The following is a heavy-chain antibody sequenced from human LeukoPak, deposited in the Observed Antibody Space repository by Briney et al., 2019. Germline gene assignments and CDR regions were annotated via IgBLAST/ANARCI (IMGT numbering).Heavy chain of an antibody. CDR3: ARLRRTAYFDY. J-gene: IGHJ4*02. Sequence: SETLSLTCTVSGDSISGYHWSWIRQPPGKVLERIGYIYSSGSTNYTPSLKSRVSISVDTSKNQFSLKLSSVTAADTAVYHCARLRRTAYFDYWGQGTLVTVSS. CDR2: IYSSGST. CDR1: GDSISGYH. V-gene: IGHV4-59*01.